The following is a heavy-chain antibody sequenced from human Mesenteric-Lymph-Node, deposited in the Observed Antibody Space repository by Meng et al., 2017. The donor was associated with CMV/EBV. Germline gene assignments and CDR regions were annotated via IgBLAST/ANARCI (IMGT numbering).Heavy chain of an antibody. CDR1: GFTFSTYW. Sequence: GESLKISCEASGFTFSTYWISWVRQSPGKGLEWVANIGQDGIEKYYVDSVKGRFTISRDNARNSLFLQMNNLRGEDTAVYYCARGRVVFDYWGQGTLVTVSS. D-gene: IGHD2-15*01. CDR2: IGQDGIEK. V-gene: IGHV3-7*01. CDR3: ARGRVVFDY. J-gene: IGHJ4*02.